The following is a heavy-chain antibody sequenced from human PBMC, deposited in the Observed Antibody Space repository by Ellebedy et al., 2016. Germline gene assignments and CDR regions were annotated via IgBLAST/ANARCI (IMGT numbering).Heavy chain of an antibody. V-gene: IGHV3-23*01. J-gene: IGHJ4*02. CDR1: GFPFSKFL. CDR3: RVGHYSNV. Sequence: GGSLRLXCAVSGFPFSKFLMSWVRQALGKGLEWVSTISVRGDSAFSADSVRGRFTISRDNSEYMLYLQMNSLRGEDTAVYYCRVGHYSNVWGQGTRVTVSS. D-gene: IGHD2-15*01. CDR2: ISVRGDSA.